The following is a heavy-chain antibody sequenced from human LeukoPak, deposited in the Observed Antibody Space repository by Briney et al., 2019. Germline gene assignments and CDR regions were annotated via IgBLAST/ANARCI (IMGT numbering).Heavy chain of an antibody. V-gene: IGHV4-34*01. CDR1: GGSFSGYY. CDR2: INNSGST. D-gene: IGHD4-17*01. Sequence: PSXTLSLTCAVYGGSFSGYYWSWIGQPPGKGLEWVGEINNSGSTNYNTSLKRRVNITVEKSKKQFSLKLSSVTAADTAVYYCARVNYGDYFRWFDLWGQGTLVTVSS. CDR3: ARVNYGDYFRWFDL. J-gene: IGHJ5*02.